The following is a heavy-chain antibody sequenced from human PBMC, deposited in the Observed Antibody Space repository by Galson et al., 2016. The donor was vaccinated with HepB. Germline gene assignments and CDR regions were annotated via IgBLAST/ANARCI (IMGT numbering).Heavy chain of an antibody. V-gene: IGHV1-3*04. D-gene: IGHD6-13*01. CDR1: GYTLISYV. J-gene: IGHJ5*02. CDR3: ARWVSNWFDP. Sequence: SVKVSCKASGYTLISYVIHWVRQAPGQRLEWMGWINTGNGNTEYSQKFQGRVTLTRDTSASTAYMELSSLRSEDTAVYYCARWVSNWFDPWGQGTLVTVSS. CDR2: INTGNGNT.